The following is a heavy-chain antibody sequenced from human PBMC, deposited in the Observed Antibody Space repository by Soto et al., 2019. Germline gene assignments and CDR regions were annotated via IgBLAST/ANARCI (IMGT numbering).Heavy chain of an antibody. CDR2: IAYDGSNK. V-gene: IGHV3-30*04. D-gene: IGHD1-1*01. Sequence: QVQLVESGGGVVQPGRSLRLSCAASGFSISRSAMHWVRQAPGKGPEWVAVIAYDGSNKWYADSAKGRFTISRDNSKNTLYLHMNSLRGEDTAVYYCARDLQAGTDNVNWFAPWGQGTLVTVSS. CDR1: GFSISRSA. CDR3: ARDLQAGTDNVNWFAP. J-gene: IGHJ5*02.